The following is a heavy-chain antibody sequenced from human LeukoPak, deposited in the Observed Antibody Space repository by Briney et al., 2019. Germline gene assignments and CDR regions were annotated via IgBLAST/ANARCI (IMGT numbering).Heavy chain of an antibody. D-gene: IGHD6-19*01. V-gene: IGHV4-38-2*02. CDR1: GYSISSGYY. CDR2: IYHSGST. Sequence: SETLPLTCTVSGYSISSGYYWGWIRQPPGKGLEWIGSIYHSGSTYYNPSLKSRVTISVDTSKNQFSLKLSSVAAADTAVYYCARDLASSGWYETNWFDPWGQGTLVTVSS. CDR3: ARDLASSGWYETNWFDP. J-gene: IGHJ5*02.